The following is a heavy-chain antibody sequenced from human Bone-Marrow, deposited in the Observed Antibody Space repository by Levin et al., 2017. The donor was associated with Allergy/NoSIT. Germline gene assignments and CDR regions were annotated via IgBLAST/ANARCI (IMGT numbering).Heavy chain of an antibody. V-gene: IGHV3-30*03. CDR3: ASPYDSDGFDI. D-gene: IGHD3-22*01. CDR1: GFTFNRFS. CDR2: ISYDGSDH. J-gene: IGHJ3*02. Sequence: LSLTCAASGFTFNRFSMHWVRQAPGKGLEWVAVISYDGSDHYYIDSVKGRFTISRDNSKNTLYLQMSSLRAEDTAVYYCASPYDSDGFDIWGQGTRVTVSS.